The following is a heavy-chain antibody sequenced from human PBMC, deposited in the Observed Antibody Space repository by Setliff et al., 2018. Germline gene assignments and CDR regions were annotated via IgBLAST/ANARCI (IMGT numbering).Heavy chain of an antibody. CDR2: TRNRANSYTT. CDR1: GFTFSDHY. J-gene: IGHJ4*02. CDR3: ARPGRSNYWDSFDY. Sequence: PGGSLRLSCAASGFTFSDHYMDWVRQAPGKGLEWVSRTRNRANSYTTEYAASVKGRFTISRDNAKNSLYLQMNSLRADDTAVYYCARPGRSNYWDSFDYWGQGTLVTVSS. V-gene: IGHV3-72*01. D-gene: IGHD3-10*01.